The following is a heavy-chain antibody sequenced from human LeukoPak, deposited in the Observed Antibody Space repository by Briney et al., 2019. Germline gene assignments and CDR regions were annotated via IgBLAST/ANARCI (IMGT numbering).Heavy chain of an antibody. V-gene: IGHV3-30*04. D-gene: IGHD6-19*01. CDR2: ISYDGGNK. J-gene: IGHJ4*02. CDR3: ARDRGYTSGWPNFDY. CDR1: GFTFSSYA. Sequence: GRSLRLSCAASGFTFSSYAMHWVRQAPGKGLEWVAVISYDGGNKYYPDSVKGRFTISRDNSKNTLYLQMNSLRGEDTSVYYCARDRGYTSGWPNFDYWGQGTLVTVSS.